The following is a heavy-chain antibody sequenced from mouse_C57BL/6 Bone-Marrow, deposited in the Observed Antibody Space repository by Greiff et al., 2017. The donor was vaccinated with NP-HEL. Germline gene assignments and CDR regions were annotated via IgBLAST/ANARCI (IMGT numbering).Heavy chain of an antibody. CDR3: ARHGIYYYGSSWVYYAMDY. CDR1: GFTFSDYY. V-gene: IGHV5-12*01. Sequence: DVQLVESGGGLVQPGGSLKLSCAASGFTFSDYYMYWVRQTPEKRLEWVAYISNGGGSTYYPDTVKGRFTISRDNAKNTLYLQMSRLKSEDTAMYYCARHGIYYYGSSWVYYAMDYWGQGTSVTVSS. J-gene: IGHJ4*01. D-gene: IGHD1-1*01. CDR2: ISNGGGST.